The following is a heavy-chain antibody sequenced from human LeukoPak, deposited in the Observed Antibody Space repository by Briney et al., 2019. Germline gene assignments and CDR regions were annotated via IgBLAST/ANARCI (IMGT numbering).Heavy chain of an antibody. CDR1: GGSVSSGSYY. V-gene: IGHV4-61*01. J-gene: IGHJ4*02. Sequence: SETLSLTCTVSGGSVSSGSYYWSWIRQPPGKXXXWIGYIYYSGSTNYNPSLKSRVTISVDTSKNQFSLKLSSVTAADTAVYYCARVLRGYSGYDYYFDYWGQGTLVTVSS. CDR2: IYYSGST. D-gene: IGHD5-12*01. CDR3: ARVLRGYSGYDYYFDY.